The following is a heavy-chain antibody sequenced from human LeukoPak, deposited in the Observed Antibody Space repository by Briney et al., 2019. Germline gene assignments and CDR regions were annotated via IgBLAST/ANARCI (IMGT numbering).Heavy chain of an antibody. J-gene: IGHJ5*02. V-gene: IGHV3-23*01. CDR2: ISASGDST. Sequence: GGSLRLSCVASGFTFGIYGMSWVRQAPGKGLEWVSSISASGDSTYHADSVKGRFTISRDSSKNTLYLQMDSLRAEDTAVYYCARAPYDSSGYYYDQWGQGTLVAVSS. CDR1: GFTFGIYG. D-gene: IGHD3-22*01. CDR3: ARAPYDSSGYYYDQ.